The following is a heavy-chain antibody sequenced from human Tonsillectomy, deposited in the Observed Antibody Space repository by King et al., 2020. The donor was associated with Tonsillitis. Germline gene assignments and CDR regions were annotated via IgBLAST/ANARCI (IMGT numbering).Heavy chain of an antibody. CDR2: ISTDGTNK. Sequence: VQLVESGGGVVQPGRSLRLSCAASGFTFSNYGMHGVRQAPGKGLEWVAVISTDGTNKHYADSVKGRFTTSRDNSQNTLYLQMNSLRAEDTAVYYCAKEDWGSSASCFDYWGQGTLVTVSS. J-gene: IGHJ4*02. D-gene: IGHD2-2*01. V-gene: IGHV3-30*18. CDR3: AKEDWGSSASCFDY. CDR1: GFTFSNYG.